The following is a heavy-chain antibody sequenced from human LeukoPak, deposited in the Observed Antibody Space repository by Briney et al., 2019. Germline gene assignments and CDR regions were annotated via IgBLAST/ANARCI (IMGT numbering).Heavy chain of an antibody. Sequence: SGTLSLTCAVSGGFISSSNWWSWVRQPPGKGLEWIGEIYHSGSTNYNPSLKSRVTISVDKSKNQFSLKLSSVTAADTAVYYCARGYYYDSSGYGMDVWGQGTTVTVSS. CDR1: GGFISSSNW. CDR3: ARGYYYDSSGYGMDV. CDR2: IYHSGST. V-gene: IGHV4-4*02. J-gene: IGHJ6*02. D-gene: IGHD3-22*01.